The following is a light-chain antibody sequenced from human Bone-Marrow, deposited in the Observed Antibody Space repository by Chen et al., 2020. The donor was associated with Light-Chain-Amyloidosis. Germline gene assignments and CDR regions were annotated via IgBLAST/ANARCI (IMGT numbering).Light chain of an antibody. CDR1: QTISSNY. CDR3: QQYGTSPLT. J-gene: IGKJ4*01. CDR2: GSS. V-gene: IGKV3-20*01. Sequence: EIVLTQSPGTLSLSPGEGANLSCRASQTISSNYLTWYQQKLGQAPRLLIYGSSSRAPGIPDRFTGSGSGTDFTLTINRLEPEDFAMYYCQQYGTSPLTFGGGTKVEIK.